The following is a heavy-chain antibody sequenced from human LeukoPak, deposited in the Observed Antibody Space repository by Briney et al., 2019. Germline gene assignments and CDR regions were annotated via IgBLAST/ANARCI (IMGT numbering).Heavy chain of an antibody. V-gene: IGHV4-39*01. CDR3: ACYYYDSSGYFDY. CDR1: GGSISSSSYY. J-gene: IGHJ4*02. Sequence: PSETLSLTCTVSGGSISSSSYYWGWIRQPPGKGLEWIGSIYYSGSTYYNPSLKSRVTLSVDTPKNQFSLKLSSVTAADTAIYYCACYYYDSSGYFDYWGQGTLVTVSS. D-gene: IGHD3-22*01. CDR2: IYYSGST.